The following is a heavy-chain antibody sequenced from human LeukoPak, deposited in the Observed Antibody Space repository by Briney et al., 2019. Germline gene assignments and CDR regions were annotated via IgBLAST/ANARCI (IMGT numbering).Heavy chain of an antibody. CDR3: SRGSYYFDYYYHYMDV. D-gene: IGHD1-26*01. CDR2: INWNGGST. J-gene: IGHJ6*03. CDR1: GFTFDDYG. Sequence: GGSLRLSCAASGFTFDDYGMSWVRQAPGKGLEWVSGINWNGGSTGYADSVKGRFTISRDNAKNSLYLQMNSLRAEDTALYYCSRGSYYFDYYYHYMDVWCKGTTVTVSS. V-gene: IGHV3-20*04.